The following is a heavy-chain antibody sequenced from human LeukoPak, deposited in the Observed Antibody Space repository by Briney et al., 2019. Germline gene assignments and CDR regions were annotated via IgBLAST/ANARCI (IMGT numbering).Heavy chain of an antibody. CDR1: GGSISSTTYY. V-gene: IGHV4-39*01. Sequence: SETLSLTCTVSGGSISSTTYYWGWIRQPPGKGLEWIGSIYHSGNIYYNPSLKSRVTISVDTSKNQFSLKLSSVTAADTAVYYCARGWWLRVFDYWGQGTLVTVSS. D-gene: IGHD5-12*01. CDR3: ARGWWLRVFDY. J-gene: IGHJ4*02. CDR2: IYHSGNI.